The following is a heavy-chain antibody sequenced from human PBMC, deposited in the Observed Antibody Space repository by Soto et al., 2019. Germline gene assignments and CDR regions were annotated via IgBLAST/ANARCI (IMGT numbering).Heavy chain of an antibody. J-gene: IGHJ4*02. CDR3: ERGRAVTDY. D-gene: IGHD4-4*01. CDR1: GGSFSGYY. V-gene: IGHV4-34*01. CDR2: INHSGST. Sequence: SETLSLTCAVYGGSFSGYYWSWIRQPPGKGLEWIGEINHSGSTNYNPSLKSRVTISVDTSKNQFSLKLSSVTAADTAVYYCERGRAVTDYWGQGTLLTVSS.